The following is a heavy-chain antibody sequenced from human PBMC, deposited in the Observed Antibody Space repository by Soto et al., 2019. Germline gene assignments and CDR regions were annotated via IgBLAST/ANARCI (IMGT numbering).Heavy chain of an antibody. CDR2: IYYSGST. V-gene: IGHV4-39*01. Sequence: SETLSLTCTVSGGSISSSSYYWGWIRQPPGKGLEWIGSIYYSGSTYYNPSLKSRVTISVDTSKNQFSLKLSSVTAADTAVYYCASFPDEAPEEVEYYYYGMDVWGQGTTVTVSS. J-gene: IGHJ6*02. D-gene: IGHD2-15*01. CDR1: GGSISSSSYY. CDR3: ASFPDEAPEEVEYYYYGMDV.